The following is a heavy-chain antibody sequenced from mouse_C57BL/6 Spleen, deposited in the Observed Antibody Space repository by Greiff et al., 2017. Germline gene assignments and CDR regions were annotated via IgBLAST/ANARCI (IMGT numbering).Heavy chain of an antibody. CDR2: ISSGSSTL. Sequence: EVQLVESGGGLVKPGGSLKLSCAASGFTFSDYGMHWVRQAPEKGLAWVAYISSGSSTLYYADTVKGRFTISRDNAKNTLFLQMTSLRSEDTAMYYCARPGTGAWFAYWGQGTLVTVSA. D-gene: IGHD3-3*01. J-gene: IGHJ3*01. V-gene: IGHV5-17*01. CDR3: ARPGTGAWFAY. CDR1: GFTFSDYG.